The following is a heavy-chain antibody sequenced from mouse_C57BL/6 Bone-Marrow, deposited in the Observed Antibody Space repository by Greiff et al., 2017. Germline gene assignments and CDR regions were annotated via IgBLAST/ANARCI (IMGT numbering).Heavy chain of an antibody. V-gene: IGHV6-6*01. CDR1: GFTFSDAW. J-gene: IGHJ1*03. CDR3: TLYYSNSYWYFDV. Sequence: EVKVEESGGGLVQPGGSMKLSCAASGFTFSDAWMDWVRQSPEKGLEWVAEIRNKANNHATYYAESVKGRFTISRDDSKSSVYLQMNSLRAEDTGIYYCTLYYSNSYWYFDVWGTGTTVTVSS. D-gene: IGHD2-5*01. CDR2: IRNKANNHAT.